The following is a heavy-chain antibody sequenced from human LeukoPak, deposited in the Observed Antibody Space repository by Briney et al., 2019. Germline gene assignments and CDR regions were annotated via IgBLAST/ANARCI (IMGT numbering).Heavy chain of an antibody. D-gene: IGHD2-2*02. CDR2: ISGSGGST. V-gene: IGHV3-23*01. CDR3: AKDFHAAIYCSSTSCYTGTMRAFDI. Sequence: QAGGSLRLSCAASGFTFSNYAMSWVRQAPGKGLEWVSAISGSGGSTYYADSVKGRFTISRDNSKNTLYLQMNSLRAEDTAVYYCAKDFHAAIYCSSTSCYTGTMRAFDIWGQGTMVTVSS. CDR1: GFTFSNYA. J-gene: IGHJ3*02.